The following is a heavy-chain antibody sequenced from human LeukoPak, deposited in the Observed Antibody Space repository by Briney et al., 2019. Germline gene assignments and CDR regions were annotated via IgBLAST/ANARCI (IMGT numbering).Heavy chain of an antibody. CDR1: GGSISSSSYY. Sequence: SETLSLTCTVSGGSISSSSYYWSWIRQPPGKGLEWIGEINHSGSTNYNPSLKSRVTISVDTSKNQFSLKLSSVTAADTAVYYCARGGDFWSGYSKAPYYYYGMDVWGQGTTVTVSS. V-gene: IGHV4-39*07. CDR2: INHSGST. D-gene: IGHD3-3*01. CDR3: ARGGDFWSGYSKAPYYYYGMDV. J-gene: IGHJ6*02.